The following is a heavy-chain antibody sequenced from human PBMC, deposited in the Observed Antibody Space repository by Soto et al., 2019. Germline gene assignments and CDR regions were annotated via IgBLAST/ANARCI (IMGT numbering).Heavy chain of an antibody. J-gene: IGHJ3*02. V-gene: IGHV1-8*01. CDR3: ARYPYTSYCSDGSCSYDAFDI. D-gene: IGHD2-15*01. CDR2: MNPNSGNT. Sequence: ASVKGSCKASGYSFTSYDVNWVRQATGQRLEWMGWMNPNSGNTAFAEKFQGRVTMTRDTPISTAYMELSGLTSEDTAVYYCARYPYTSYCSDGSCSYDAFDIWGQGTVVTVSS. CDR1: GYSFTSYD.